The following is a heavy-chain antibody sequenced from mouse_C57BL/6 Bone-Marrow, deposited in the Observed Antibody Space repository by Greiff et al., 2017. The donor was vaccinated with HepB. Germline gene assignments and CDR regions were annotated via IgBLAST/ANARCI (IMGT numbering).Heavy chain of an antibody. J-gene: IGHJ3*01. Sequence: DVKLQESGPGLVKPSQSLSLTCSVTGYSITSGYYWNWIRQFPGNKLEWMGYISYDGSNNYNPSLKNRISITRDTSKNQFFLKLNSVTTEDTATYYCARTYDGYHVGFAYWGQGTLVTVSA. CDR2: ISYDGSN. D-gene: IGHD2-3*01. CDR1: GYSITSGYY. V-gene: IGHV3-6*01. CDR3: ARTYDGYHVGFAY.